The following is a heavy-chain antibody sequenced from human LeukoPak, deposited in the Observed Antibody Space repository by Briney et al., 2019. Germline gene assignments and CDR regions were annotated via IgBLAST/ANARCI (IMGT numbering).Heavy chain of an antibody. D-gene: IGHD6-6*01. V-gene: IGHV1-18*01. J-gene: IGHJ5*02. CDR1: GYTFTSYG. Sequence: AASVKVSCKASGYTFTSYGISWVRQAPGQGLEWMGWISAYNGNTNYAQKLQGRVTMTTDTSTSTAYMELRSLRSDDTAVYFCASDRASRRGPCDPWGQGSLVTVSS. CDR2: ISAYNGNT. CDR3: ASDRASRRGPCDP.